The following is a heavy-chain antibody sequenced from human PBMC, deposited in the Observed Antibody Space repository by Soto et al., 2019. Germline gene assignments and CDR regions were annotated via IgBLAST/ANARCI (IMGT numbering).Heavy chain of an antibody. Sequence: PGESLKISCEISGYSFTSYWIGWVRQMPGKGLEWMGIIYPGDSDTRYSPSFQGQVTISADKSISTAYLQWSSLKASDTAMYYCARGYCSSTSCHDAFDIWGQGTMVTVSS. CDR3: ARGYCSSTSCHDAFDI. D-gene: IGHD2-2*01. J-gene: IGHJ3*02. CDR2: IYPGDSDT. V-gene: IGHV5-51*01. CDR1: GYSFTSYW.